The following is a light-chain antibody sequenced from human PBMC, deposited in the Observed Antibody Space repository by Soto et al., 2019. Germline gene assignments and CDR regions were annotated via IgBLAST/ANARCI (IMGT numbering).Light chain of an antibody. CDR3: QHRSNWPLT. CDR1: KSVSNNY. V-gene: IGKV3D-20*02. J-gene: IGKJ4*01. Sequence: EIVLTQSPGTLSLSPGERATLSCSASKSVSNNYLARYQQKPGKAPRLLIYGASSRATGIPERFSGSGSGTDFTLTISGLEPEDFAVYYCQHRSNWPLTFGGGTKVDIK. CDR2: GAS.